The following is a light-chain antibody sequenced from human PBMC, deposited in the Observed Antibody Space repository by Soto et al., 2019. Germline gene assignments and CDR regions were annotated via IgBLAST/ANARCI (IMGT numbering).Light chain of an antibody. CDR2: AAS. CDR1: QDIRNF. CDR3: QKYSSVPV. J-gene: IGKJ3*01. Sequence: DIQMTQSPTSLSASVGDRVTITCRASQDIRNFVAWYQQKPGKAPKLLIYAASTVQSGLPSRFSGSGSGTDFPRTITSLQPEDVATYSCQKYSSVPVFGPGTKVEIK. V-gene: IGKV1-27*01.